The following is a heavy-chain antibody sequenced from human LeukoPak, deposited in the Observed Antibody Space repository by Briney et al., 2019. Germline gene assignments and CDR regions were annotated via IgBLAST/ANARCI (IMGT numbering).Heavy chain of an antibody. D-gene: IGHD2-21*01. V-gene: IGHV1-69*13. CDR1: GGTFSSYG. J-gene: IGHJ5*02. CDR3: ARASIFPANWFDP. CDR2: IIPIFGTA. Sequence: GASVKVPCKATGGTFSSYGISWVRQAPGQGLEWMGGIIPIFGTANYAQKFQGRVTITADESTSTAYMELSSLRSEDTAVYYCARASIFPANWFDPWGQGTLVTVSS.